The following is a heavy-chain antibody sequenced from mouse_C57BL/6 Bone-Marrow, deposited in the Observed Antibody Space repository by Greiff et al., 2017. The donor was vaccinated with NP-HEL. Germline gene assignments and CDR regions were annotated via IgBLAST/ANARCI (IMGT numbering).Heavy chain of an antibody. V-gene: IGHV1-64*01. CDR1: GYTFTSYW. Sequence: QVQLQQPGAELVKPGASVKLSCKASGYTFTSYWMHWVKQRPGQGLEWIGMIHPNSGSTNYNEKFKSKATLTVDKSSSTAYMQLSSLTSEDSAVYYGAREDDGNYEAWFAYWGQGTLVTVSA. J-gene: IGHJ3*01. CDR2: IHPNSGST. D-gene: IGHD2-1*01. CDR3: AREDDGNYEAWFAY.